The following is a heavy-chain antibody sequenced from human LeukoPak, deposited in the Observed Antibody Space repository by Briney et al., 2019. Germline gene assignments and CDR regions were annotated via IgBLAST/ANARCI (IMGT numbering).Heavy chain of an antibody. V-gene: IGHV5-51*01. J-gene: IGHJ4*02. D-gene: IGHD3-16*01. CDR1: GYTFTSYW. Sequence: GESLNISCKGSGYTFTSYWIGWVRQMPGKGLEWMGIIYPGDSDTRYSPSFQGQVTISADKSINTAYLQWSSLKASDTAMYYCARQDGDYDYERDYFDYWGQGTLVTVSS. CDR2: IYPGDSDT. CDR3: ARQDGDYDYERDYFDY.